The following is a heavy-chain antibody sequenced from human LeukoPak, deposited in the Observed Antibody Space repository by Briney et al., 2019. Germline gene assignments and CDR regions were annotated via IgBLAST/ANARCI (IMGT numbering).Heavy chain of an antibody. CDR1: GYTFTGYY. CDR2: INPNSGGT. Sequence: ASVKVPCKASGYTFTGYYMHWVRQAPGQGLEWMGWINPNSGGTNYAQKFQGRVTMTRDTSISTAYMELSRLRSDDTAVYYCARAFSGSYYSDAFDIWGQGTMVTVSS. J-gene: IGHJ3*02. V-gene: IGHV1-2*02. D-gene: IGHD1-26*01. CDR3: ARAFSGSYYSDAFDI.